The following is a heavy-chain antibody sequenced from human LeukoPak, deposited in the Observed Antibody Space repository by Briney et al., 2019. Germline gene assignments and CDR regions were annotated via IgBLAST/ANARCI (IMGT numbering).Heavy chain of an antibody. V-gene: IGHV5-51*01. CDR1: GYSFTSYW. CDR2: IYPGDSDT. Sequence: GESLKISCKGSGYSFTSYWIGWVRQMPGKGLEWMGIIYPGDSDTRYSPSFQGQVTISADKSISTAYLQWSSLKASDTAMYYCARQGGYYYGSGSTRYYYYYGMDVWGQGTTVTVSS. CDR3: ARQGGYYYGSGSTRYYYYYGMDV. D-gene: IGHD3-10*01. J-gene: IGHJ6*02.